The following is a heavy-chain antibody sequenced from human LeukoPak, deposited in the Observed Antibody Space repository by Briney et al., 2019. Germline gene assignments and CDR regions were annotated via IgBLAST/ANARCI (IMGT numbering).Heavy chain of an antibody. CDR3: ARASSSWHRTDY. CDR1: GGSISSYY. J-gene: IGHJ4*02. CDR2: IYYSGST. V-gene: IGHV4-59*12. D-gene: IGHD2-2*01. Sequence: SETLSLTCTVSGGSISSYYWSWIRQPPGKGLEWIGYIYYSGSTNYNPSLKSRVTTSVDRSKNQFSLMLSSVTAADTAVYYCARASSSWHRTDYWGQGTLVTVSS.